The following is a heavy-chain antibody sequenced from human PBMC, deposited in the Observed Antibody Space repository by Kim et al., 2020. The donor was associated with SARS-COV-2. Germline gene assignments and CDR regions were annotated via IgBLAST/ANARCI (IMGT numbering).Heavy chain of an antibody. Sequence: GGSLRLSCAASGFTFSSYWMHWVRQAPGKGLVWVSRINSDGSSTCYADSVKGRFTISRDNAKNTLYLQMSSLRAEATAVYYCARERGYGDYDWFDPWGQGTLVTVSS. CDR3: ARERGYGDYDWFDP. J-gene: IGHJ5*02. V-gene: IGHV3-74*01. CDR2: INSDGSST. D-gene: IGHD4-17*01. CDR1: GFTFSSYW.